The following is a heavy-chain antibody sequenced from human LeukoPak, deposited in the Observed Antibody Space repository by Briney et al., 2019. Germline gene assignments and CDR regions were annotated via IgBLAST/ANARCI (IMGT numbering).Heavy chain of an antibody. CDR2: IRYDGSNK. CDR1: GFTFSSYG. V-gene: IGHV3-30*02. CDR3: ATVFDY. Sequence: GGSLRLSCAASGFTFSSYGMHWVRQAPGKGLEWVAFIRYDGSNKYYADSVKGRFTTSRDNAKNTVYLQMNSLRDDDTAVYYCATVFDYWGQGTLVTVSS. J-gene: IGHJ4*02.